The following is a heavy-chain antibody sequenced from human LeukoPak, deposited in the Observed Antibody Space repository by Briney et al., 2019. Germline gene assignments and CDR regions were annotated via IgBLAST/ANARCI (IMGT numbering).Heavy chain of an antibody. Sequence: SETLSLTCTVSGGSISSYYWSWIRQPPGKGLEWIGYIYYSGSTNYNPSLKSRVSISVDTSKNQFSLKLSPVTAADTAVYYCARALHYDILTGYYERYYFDYWGQGTLVTVSS. CDR2: IYYSGST. J-gene: IGHJ4*02. V-gene: IGHV4-59*01. CDR1: GGSISSYY. D-gene: IGHD3-9*01. CDR3: ARALHYDILTGYYERYYFDY.